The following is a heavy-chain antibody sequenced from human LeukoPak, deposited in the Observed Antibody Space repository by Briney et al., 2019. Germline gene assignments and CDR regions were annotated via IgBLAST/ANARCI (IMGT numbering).Heavy chain of an antibody. CDR3: ARRAPDYDFWSGYTDNNYYYYYYMDV. CDR1: GGSTSSYY. D-gene: IGHD3-3*01. CDR2: IYYSGST. J-gene: IGHJ6*03. Sequence: SETLSLTCTVSGGSTSSYYWSWIRQPPGKGLEWIGYIYYSGSTNYNPSLKSRVTISVDTSKNQFSLKLSSVTAADTAVYYCARRAPDYDFWSGYTDNNYYYYYYMDVWGKGTTVTVSS. V-gene: IGHV4-59*01.